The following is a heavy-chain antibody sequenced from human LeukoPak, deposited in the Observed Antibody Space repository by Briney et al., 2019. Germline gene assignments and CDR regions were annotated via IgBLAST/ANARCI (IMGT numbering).Heavy chain of an antibody. CDR2: IYASGST. J-gene: IGHJ4*02. CDR1: GGSISSYY. V-gene: IGHV4-4*07. D-gene: IGHD6-13*01. CDR3: ARDGSSWPFFDS. Sequence: SETLSLTCTVSGGSISSYYWSWIRQPAGKGLEWIGRIYASGSTNYNPSLKSRVTMSVDTSKNRFSLKLISVTAADTAVYYCARDGSSWPFFDSWGQGTLVTVSS.